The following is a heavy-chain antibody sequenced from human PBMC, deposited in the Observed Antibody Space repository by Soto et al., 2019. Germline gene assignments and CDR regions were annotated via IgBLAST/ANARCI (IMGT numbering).Heavy chain of an antibody. Sequence: EVQLLETGGGLVQPGGSLRLSCAASGFTFSSYAMSSVRKAPGKGLEWVSAISGSGGSTYYADSVKGRFTISRDNSKNTLYLQMNGLTAEEKAVYYCAKDNGVVVAVYYFDYWGQGTLVTVSS. D-gene: IGHD2-15*01. CDR1: GFTFSSYA. CDR2: ISGSGGST. CDR3: AKDNGVVVAVYYFDY. V-gene: IGHV3-23*01. J-gene: IGHJ4*02.